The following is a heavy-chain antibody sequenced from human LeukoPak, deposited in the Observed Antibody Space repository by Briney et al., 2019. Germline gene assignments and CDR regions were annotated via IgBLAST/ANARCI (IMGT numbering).Heavy chain of an antibody. CDR1: GFTFSNAW. Sequence: GGSLRLSCAASGFTFSNAWMSWVRQAPGKGLEWVSRIKSKTDGGTTDYAALVKGRFTISRDDSKNTLYLQMNSLKTEDTAVYYCTTGGVLAYCGGDCYSNYWGQGTLVTVSS. D-gene: IGHD2-21*02. V-gene: IGHV3-15*01. CDR3: TTGGVLAYCGGDCYSNY. CDR2: IKSKTDGGTT. J-gene: IGHJ4*02.